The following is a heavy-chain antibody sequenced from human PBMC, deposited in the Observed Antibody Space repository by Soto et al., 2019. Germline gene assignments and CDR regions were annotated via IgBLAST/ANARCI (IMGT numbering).Heavy chain of an antibody. D-gene: IGHD3-22*01. CDR1: GFTFSSYG. Sequence: PVGSLRLSCAASGFTFSSYGMHWVRQAPGKGLEWVAVISYDGSNKYYADSVKGRFTISRDNSKNTLYLQMNSLRAEDTAVYYCAKGEKWFYYYYGMDVWDQGTTVTVSS. J-gene: IGHJ6*02. V-gene: IGHV3-30*18. CDR3: AKGEKWFYYYYGMDV. CDR2: ISYDGSNK.